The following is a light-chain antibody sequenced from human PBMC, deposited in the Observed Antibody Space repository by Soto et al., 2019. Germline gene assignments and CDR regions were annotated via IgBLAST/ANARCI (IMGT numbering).Light chain of an antibody. CDR3: AQGLQTPLT. V-gene: IGKV2-28*01. Sequence: DIVMTQSPLSLPVTPGEPASISCRSSRSLLHSNGYNYLNWYLQKPGQSPQLLIYLGSNRASGVPDRFGGSGSGTDFTLKISRVEAEDVGVYYCAQGLQTPLTFGGGTKMEIK. J-gene: IGKJ4*01. CDR2: LGS. CDR1: RSLLHSNGYNY.